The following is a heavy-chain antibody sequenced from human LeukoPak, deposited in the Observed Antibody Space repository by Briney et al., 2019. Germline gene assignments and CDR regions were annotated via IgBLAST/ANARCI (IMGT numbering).Heavy chain of an antibody. CDR2: ISRSGSTK. Sequence: GGSLRLSCTASGFTFGDYAMSWFRQAPGKGLEWVSSISRSGSTKYYADSVKGRFTISRDNAKNSLFLQMNSLRAEDTAVYYCARVLRYCSGGNCYSGGLGYMDVWGKGTTVTISS. D-gene: IGHD2-15*01. CDR3: ARVLRYCSGGNCYSGGLGYMDV. J-gene: IGHJ6*03. CDR1: GFTFGDYA. V-gene: IGHV3-11*01.